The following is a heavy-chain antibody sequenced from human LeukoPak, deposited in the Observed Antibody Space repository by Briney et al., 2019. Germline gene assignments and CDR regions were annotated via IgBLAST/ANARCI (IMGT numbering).Heavy chain of an antibody. CDR2: SYTSGST. CDR1: GGSISSYY. V-gene: IGHV4-4*07. J-gene: IGHJ4*02. D-gene: IGHD3-10*01. Sequence: SETLSLTCTVSGGSISSYYWSWLRQPAAKGLEWIGRSYTSGSTNYNPSLKSRVTMSVDTSKNQFSLKLSSVTAADTAVYYCARESGGSGTNFDYWGQGTLVTASS. CDR3: ARESGGSGTNFDY.